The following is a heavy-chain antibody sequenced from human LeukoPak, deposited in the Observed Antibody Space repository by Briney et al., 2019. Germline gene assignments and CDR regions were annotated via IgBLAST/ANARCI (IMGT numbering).Heavy chain of an antibody. CDR2: MNPNSGNT. V-gene: IGHV1-8*02. CDR3: ARGPITIFGVVTYYYYYYGMDV. Sequence: ASVKVSCKASGYTFTGYYMHWVRQATGQGLEWMGWMNPNSGNTGYAQKFQGRVTMTRNTSISTAYMELSSLRSEDTAVYYCARGPITIFGVVTYYYYYYGMDVWGQGTTVTVSS. CDR1: GYTFTGYY. D-gene: IGHD3-3*01. J-gene: IGHJ6*02.